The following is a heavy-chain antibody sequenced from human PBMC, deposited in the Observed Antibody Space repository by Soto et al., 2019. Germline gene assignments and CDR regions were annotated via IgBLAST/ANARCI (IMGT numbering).Heavy chain of an antibody. Sequence: ASVKVSCKASGYTFSNYAISWVRQAPGQGLEWMGWISAYNGNTKYAQKFQGRVTMTTDTSTTTAHMELRSLRSDDTAVYYCARAGPSSTLYALILNWFDPWGQGTRVTVSS. J-gene: IGHJ5*02. D-gene: IGHD2-8*01. V-gene: IGHV1-18*04. CDR2: ISAYNGNT. CDR1: GYTFSNYA. CDR3: ARAGPSSTLYALILNWFDP.